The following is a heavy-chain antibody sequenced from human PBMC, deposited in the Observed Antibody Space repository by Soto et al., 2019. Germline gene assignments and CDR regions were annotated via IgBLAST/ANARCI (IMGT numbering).Heavy chain of an antibody. V-gene: IGHV4-59*01. CDR2: LYYSGST. CDR3: AGDWPGRDY. CDR1: GGSIRSYY. Sequence: QVQLQESGPGLVKPSETLSLTCTVSGGSIRSYYWRWIRQPPGKGLEWIGHLYYSGSTNSNPSLESRATITLDTSKTQFSRTLTSVTAAVTAVDYCAGDWPGRDYWGQGTLVTVSS. J-gene: IGHJ4*02.